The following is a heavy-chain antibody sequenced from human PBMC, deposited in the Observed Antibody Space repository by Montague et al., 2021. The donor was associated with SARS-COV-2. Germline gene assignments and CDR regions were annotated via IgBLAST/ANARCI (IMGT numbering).Heavy chain of an antibody. V-gene: IGHV2-5*02. CDR1: GFSLSTSGVG. CDR2: IYWDXDK. J-gene: IGHJ5*02. D-gene: IGHD5-12*01. CDR3: AHRPTLYSGYVASPFDP. Sequence: PALVKPTQTLTLTCTFSGFSLSTSGVGVGWIRPPPGKALEWFALIYWDXDKRYSPSLKSRLTITKDASKNQVVLTMTNMDPVDTATYYCAHRPTLYSGYVASPFDPWGQGTLVTVSS.